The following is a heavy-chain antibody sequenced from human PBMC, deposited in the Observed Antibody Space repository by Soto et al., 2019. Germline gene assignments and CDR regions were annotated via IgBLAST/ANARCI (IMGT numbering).Heavy chain of an antibody. V-gene: IGHV1-18*01. CDR2: ISAYNGNT. Sequence: QVQLVQSGAEVKKPGASVKVSCKASGYTFTSYGISWVRQAPGQGLEWMGWISAYNGNTNYAQKLQGRVTMTTDTATSTAYRELRSLRSDDTAVYYCARRGEKYRPNGESVWFDPWGQGTLVTVSS. CDR1: GYTFTSYG. CDR3: ARRGEKYRPNGESVWFDP. D-gene: IGHD6-6*01. J-gene: IGHJ5*02.